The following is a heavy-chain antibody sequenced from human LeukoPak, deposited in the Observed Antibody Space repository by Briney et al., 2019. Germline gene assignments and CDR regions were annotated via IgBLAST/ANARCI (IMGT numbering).Heavy chain of an antibody. D-gene: IGHD3-9*01. CDR3: ARDLHYDILTGYYSPLDPDY. CDR2: ISSSGSTI. J-gene: IGHJ4*02. Sequence: PGGSLRLSCAASGFTFSDYYMSWIRQAPGKGLEWVSYISSSGSTIYYADSVKGRFTISRDNAKNSLYLQMNSLRAEDTAVYYCARDLHYDILTGYYSPLDPDYWGQGTLVTVSS. CDR1: GFTFSDYY. V-gene: IGHV3-11*04.